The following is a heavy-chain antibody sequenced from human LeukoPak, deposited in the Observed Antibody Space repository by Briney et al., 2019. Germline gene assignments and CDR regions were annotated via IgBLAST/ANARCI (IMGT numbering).Heavy chain of an antibody. V-gene: IGHV3-30-3*01. J-gene: IGHJ4*02. CDR2: ISYDGSEN. D-gene: IGHD3-22*01. CDR3: ARNKHDSSGKIFDY. CDR1: GFTFSSYA. Sequence: PGGSLRLSCAASGFTFSSYAIHWARQAPGKGLEWVIDISYDGSENYYSDSVRGRFTISRDNSKNTLYLQMNSLRAEDTAIYYCARNKHDSSGKIFDYWGQGTLVTVSS.